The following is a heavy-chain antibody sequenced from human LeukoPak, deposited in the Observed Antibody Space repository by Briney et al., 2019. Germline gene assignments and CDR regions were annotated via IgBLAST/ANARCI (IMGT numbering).Heavy chain of an antibody. Sequence: GGSLRLSCAASGFTFSDYYMSWIRQAPGKGLEWVGRIKSKTDGGTTDYAAPVKGKFTISRDDSKNTLYLQMNSLKTEDTAVYYCTTDLGYYVPGVFDYWGQGTLVTVSS. J-gene: IGHJ4*02. CDR3: TTDLGYYVPGVFDY. CDR1: GFTFSDYY. V-gene: IGHV3-15*01. CDR2: IKSKTDGGTT. D-gene: IGHD3-10*02.